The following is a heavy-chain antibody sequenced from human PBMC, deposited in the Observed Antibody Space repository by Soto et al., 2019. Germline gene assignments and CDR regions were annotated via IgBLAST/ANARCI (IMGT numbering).Heavy chain of an antibody. CDR1: GFTFDDYA. Sequence: GGSLRLSCAASGFTFDDYAMHWVRQAPGKGLEWVSGISWNSGSIGYADSVKGRFTISRDNAKNSLYLQMNSLRAEDTALYYCVYDYGAFDIWGQGTMVTVSS. J-gene: IGHJ3*02. D-gene: IGHD5-12*01. CDR2: ISWNSGSI. CDR3: VYDYGAFDI. V-gene: IGHV3-9*01.